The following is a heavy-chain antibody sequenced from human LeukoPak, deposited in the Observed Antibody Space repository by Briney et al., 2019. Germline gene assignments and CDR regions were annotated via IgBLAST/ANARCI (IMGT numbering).Heavy chain of an antibody. CDR1: GFTFSSYG. CDR2: IRYDGSNK. CDR3: AKDRCSSTSCLDYYYYYMDV. J-gene: IGHJ6*03. V-gene: IGHV3-30*02. D-gene: IGHD2-2*01. Sequence: PGGSLRLSCAASGFTFSSYGMHWVRQAPGKGLEWEAFIRYDGSNKYYADSVKGRFTISRDNSKNTLYLQMNSLRAEDTAVYYCAKDRCSSTSCLDYYYYYMDVWGKGTTVTVSS.